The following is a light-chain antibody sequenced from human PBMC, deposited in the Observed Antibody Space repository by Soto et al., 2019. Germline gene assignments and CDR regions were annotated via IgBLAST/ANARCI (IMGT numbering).Light chain of an antibody. CDR3: QKYKSVAPWT. CDR1: QGISSF. J-gene: IGKJ1*01. Sequence: DIQLTQSPSFLSASVGDRVTITCRASQGISSFLAWYQQKPPKAPELLIYGATTLQSGVPSRFSGSGSGTDFTLTISSLQPDDVATYFCQKYKSVAPWTFGQGTKVDIK. V-gene: IGKV1-27*01. CDR2: GAT.